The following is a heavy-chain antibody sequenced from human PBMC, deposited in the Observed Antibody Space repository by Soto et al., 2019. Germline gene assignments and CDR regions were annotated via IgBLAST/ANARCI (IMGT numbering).Heavy chain of an antibody. Sequence: SVKVSCKASGGTFSSYAISWVRQAPGQGLEWMGGIIPIFGTANYAQKFQGRVTITADESTSTAYMELSSLRSEDTAVYYCARVGAWYCTNGVCYRGWFDPWGQGTLVTVSS. D-gene: IGHD2-8*01. CDR3: ARVGAWYCTNGVCYRGWFDP. V-gene: IGHV1-69*13. CDR1: GGTFSSYA. CDR2: IIPIFGTA. J-gene: IGHJ5*02.